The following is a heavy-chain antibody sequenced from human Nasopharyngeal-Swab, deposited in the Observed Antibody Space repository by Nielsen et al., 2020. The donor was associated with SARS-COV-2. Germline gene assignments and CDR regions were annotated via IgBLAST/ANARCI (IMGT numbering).Heavy chain of an antibody. V-gene: IGHV3-9*01. Sequence: SLKISCAASGFTFDDYAMHWVRQAPGKGLEWVSGISWNSGSIGYADSVKGRFTISRDNSKNTLYLQMNSLRAEDTAVYYCARSAGGGYYYGMDVWGQGTTVTVSS. J-gene: IGHJ6*02. CDR2: ISWNSGSI. CDR3: ARSAGGGYYYGMDV. D-gene: IGHD3-16*01. CDR1: GFTFDDYA.